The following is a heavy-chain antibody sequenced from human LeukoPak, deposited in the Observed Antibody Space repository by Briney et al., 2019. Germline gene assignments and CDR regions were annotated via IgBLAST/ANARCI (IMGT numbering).Heavy chain of an antibody. J-gene: IGHJ4*02. V-gene: IGHV3-74*01. CDR1: GFTFSSYW. CDR2: INSDGSST. Sequence: GGSLRLSCAASGFTFSSYWMHWVRQAPGKGLVWVSRINSDGSSTSYADSVKGRFTISRDNAKNTLYLQMNRLRAEDTAVYYCARIFTGEYFDYWGQGTLVTVSS. D-gene: IGHD1-26*01. CDR3: ARIFTGEYFDY.